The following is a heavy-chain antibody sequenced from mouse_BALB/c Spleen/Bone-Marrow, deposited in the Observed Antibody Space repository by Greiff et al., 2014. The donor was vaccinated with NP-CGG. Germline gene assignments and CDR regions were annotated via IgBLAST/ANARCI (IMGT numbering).Heavy chain of an antibody. Sequence: EVKLQQSGPELVKPGASVKMSCKASGYTFTSYVIHWVKQKPGQGLEWIGNINPYNDGTKYNEKFKGKATLTSDKSSSTAYMELSSLTSEDSAVYYCARSLYGYDRYFDVWGAGTTVTVSS. CDR3: ARSLYGYDRYFDV. CDR1: GYTFTSYV. V-gene: IGHV1-14*01. J-gene: IGHJ1*01. D-gene: IGHD2-2*01. CDR2: INPYNDGT.